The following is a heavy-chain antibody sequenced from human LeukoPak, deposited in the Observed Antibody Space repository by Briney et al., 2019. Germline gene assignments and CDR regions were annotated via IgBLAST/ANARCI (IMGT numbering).Heavy chain of an antibody. CDR3: TRRGYSGYSPLDS. D-gene: IGHD5-12*01. CDR1: GYTFTDYW. V-gene: IGHV5-51*01. J-gene: IGHJ4*02. Sequence: GESLKISCQGSGYTFTDYWIGWVRQVPGKGLEWMGIIYAGGSDIRYSPSFQGQVTISVDKSINTAYLQWSSLKASDTAMYYCTRRGYSGYSPLDSWGQGTLVTVSS. CDR2: IYAGGSDI.